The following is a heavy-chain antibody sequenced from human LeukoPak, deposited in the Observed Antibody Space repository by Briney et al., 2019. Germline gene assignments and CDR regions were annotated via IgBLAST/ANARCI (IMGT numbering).Heavy chain of an antibody. J-gene: IGHJ3*02. CDR2: IYPGDSDT. D-gene: IGHD3-10*01. Sequence: GESLKISCKGSGYSLTSNWIGWVRQMPGKGLEWMGIIYPGDSDTRYSPSFQGQVTISADKPISTAYLQWSSLKASDTAMYYCARQARYSGSGIAFDIWGQGTMVTVSS. V-gene: IGHV5-51*01. CDR3: ARQARYSGSGIAFDI. CDR1: GYSLTSNW.